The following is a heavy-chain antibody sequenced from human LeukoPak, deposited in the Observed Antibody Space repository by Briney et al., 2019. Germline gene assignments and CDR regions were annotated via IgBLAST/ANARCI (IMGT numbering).Heavy chain of an antibody. CDR3: ARVIVEMATIGPFDY. CDR2: IYYSGST. J-gene: IGHJ4*02. Sequence: SETLSLTCTVSGGSISSYYWSWIRQPPGKGLEWIGYIYYSGSTNYNPSLKSQVTISVDTSKNQFSLKLSSVTAADTAVYYCARVIVEMATIGPFDYWGQGTLVTVSS. D-gene: IGHD5-24*01. V-gene: IGHV4-59*01. CDR1: GGSISSYY.